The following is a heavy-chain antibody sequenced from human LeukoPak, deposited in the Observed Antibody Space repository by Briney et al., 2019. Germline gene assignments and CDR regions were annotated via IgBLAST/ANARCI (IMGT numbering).Heavy chain of an antibody. CDR1: SGPISGYF. D-gene: IGHD3-10*01. V-gene: IGHV4-34*03. CDR2: IHNSGTT. Sequence: SETLSLICAVSSGPISGYFWSWIRHSLAKGLEWIGEIHNSGTTNSNQYPNSRVTISEATAKNQIYLYLKSVSATDTAVYYYDRRYYYNLGSFPFDFWGQGTLVTVSS. J-gene: IGHJ4*02. CDR3: DRRYYYNLGSFPFDF.